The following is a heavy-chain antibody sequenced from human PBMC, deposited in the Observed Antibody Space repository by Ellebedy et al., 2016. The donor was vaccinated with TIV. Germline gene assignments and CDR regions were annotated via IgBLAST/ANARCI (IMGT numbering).Heavy chain of an antibody. V-gene: IGHV1-18*01. J-gene: IGHJ4*02. D-gene: IGHD4-17*01. Sequence: AASVKVSCKAAGYTLTTYAISWARQAPGQGLEWMGWINAHNGNTNYAQKFQGRVTMTTETATSTAYMELRSLRSDDTALYYCAGGRDYGDLYFDYWGQGTLVTVSS. CDR2: INAHNGNT. CDR1: GYTLTTYA. CDR3: AGGRDYGDLYFDY.